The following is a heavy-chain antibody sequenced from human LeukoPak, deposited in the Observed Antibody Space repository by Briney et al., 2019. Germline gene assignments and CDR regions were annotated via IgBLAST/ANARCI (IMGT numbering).Heavy chain of an antibody. D-gene: IGHD6-13*01. Sequence: GGSLRLSCAASGFTFSNFAMNWVRQAPGKGLEWVAFIRYDGSNKYYADSVKGRFTISRDNSKNTLYLQMNSLRAEDTAVYCCAKHSGSWYGFDYWGQGTLVTVSS. CDR2: IRYDGSNK. J-gene: IGHJ4*02. V-gene: IGHV3-30*02. CDR3: AKHSGSWYGFDY. CDR1: GFTFSNFA.